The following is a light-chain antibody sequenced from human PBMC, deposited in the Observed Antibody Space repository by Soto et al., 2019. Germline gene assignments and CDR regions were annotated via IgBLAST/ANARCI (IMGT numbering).Light chain of an antibody. V-gene: IGLV1-47*02. CDR2: NND. CDR1: SSNIGSHF. Sequence: QLVLTQPPSASGTPGQRVTISCSGSSSNIGSHFVNWYQQLPGTAPKLPMYNNDQRPSGVPVQFSGSKSGTSATLATSGLRSDGVVDYHCGTWDDSLSGLVFGGGTKVTVL. CDR3: GTWDDSLSGLV. J-gene: IGLJ3*02.